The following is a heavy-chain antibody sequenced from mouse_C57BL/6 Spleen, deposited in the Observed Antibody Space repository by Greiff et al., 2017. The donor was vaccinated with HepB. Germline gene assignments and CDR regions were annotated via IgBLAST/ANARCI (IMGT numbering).Heavy chain of an antibody. CDR3: ARGRYDGYYWYFDV. D-gene: IGHD2-3*01. CDR1: GYSITSGYY. Sequence: EVKLVESGPGLVKPSQSLSLTCSVTGYSITSGYYWNWIRQFPGNKLEWMGYISYDGSNNYNPSLKNRISITRDTSKNQFFLKLNSVTTEDTATYYCARGRYDGYYWYFDVWGTGTTVTVSS. V-gene: IGHV3-6*01. CDR2: ISYDGSN. J-gene: IGHJ1*03.